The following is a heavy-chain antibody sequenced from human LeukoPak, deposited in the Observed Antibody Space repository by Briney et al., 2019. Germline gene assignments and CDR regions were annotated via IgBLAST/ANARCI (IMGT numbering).Heavy chain of an antibody. CDR2: INWNGGST. D-gene: IGHD6-19*01. Sequence: GGSLRLSCAASGFTFDDYDMGWVRQAPGKGLEWVSGINWNGGSTGYADSVKGRFTISGDNARNSLYLQMNSLRAEDTASYYCARIAMAGIGDGFDIWGQGTMVTVSS. J-gene: IGHJ3*02. CDR1: GFTFDDYD. CDR3: ARIAMAGIGDGFDI. V-gene: IGHV3-20*04.